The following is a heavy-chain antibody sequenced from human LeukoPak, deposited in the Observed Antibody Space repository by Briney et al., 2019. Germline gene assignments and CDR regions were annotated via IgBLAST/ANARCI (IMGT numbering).Heavy chain of an antibody. CDR1: GGSISSSNW. CDR2: VYHSGTT. Sequence: PSGTLSLTCAVSGGSISSSNWWSWVRQPPGKGLEWIGEVYHSGTTYYNPSLKSRVTISVDTSKNQFSLKLSSVTAADTAVYYCARVVGGIPAAVNWFDPWGQGTLVTVSS. D-gene: IGHD2-2*01. CDR3: ARVVGGIPAAVNWFDP. V-gene: IGHV4-4*02. J-gene: IGHJ5*02.